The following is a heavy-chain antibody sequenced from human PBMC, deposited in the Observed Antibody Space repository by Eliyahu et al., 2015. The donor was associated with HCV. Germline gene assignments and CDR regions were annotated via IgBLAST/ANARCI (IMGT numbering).Heavy chain of an antibody. CDR2: IHYSGST. CDR3: ASGGGGIAVTGTGGWFDP. D-gene: IGHD6-19*01. CDR1: XGSITTYY. J-gene: IGHJ5*02. Sequence: QVQLQESGPGLVKPSETLSLTCTVXXGSITTYYWSWIRQPPGQGLEWIGYIHYSGSTNYNPSLKSRVTMSVDTSKNQVSLNLTSVTAADTAMYYCASGGGGIAVTGTGGWFDPWGQGTLVTVSS. V-gene: IGHV4-59*01.